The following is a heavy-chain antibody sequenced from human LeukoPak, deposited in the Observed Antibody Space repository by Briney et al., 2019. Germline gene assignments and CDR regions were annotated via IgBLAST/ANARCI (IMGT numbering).Heavy chain of an antibody. V-gene: IGHV4-39*01. CDR1: GGSISSSSYY. CDR3: ARHPNPLRGYYGSGSPYNWFDP. J-gene: IGHJ5*02. CDR2: IYYSGST. Sequence: SETLSLTCTVSGGSISSSSYYWGWIRQPPGKGLEWIGSIYYSGSTYYNPSLKSRVTISVDTSKNQFSLKLSSETAADTAVYYCARHPNPLRGYYGSGSPYNWFDPWGQGTLVTVSS. D-gene: IGHD3-10*01.